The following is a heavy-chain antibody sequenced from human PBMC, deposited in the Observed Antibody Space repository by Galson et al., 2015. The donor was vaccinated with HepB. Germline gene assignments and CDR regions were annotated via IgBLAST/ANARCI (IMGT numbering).Heavy chain of an antibody. J-gene: IGHJ3*02. D-gene: IGHD2-2*01. Sequence: SLRLSCAASGFTFSSYGMHWVRQAPGKGLEWVAVIWYDGSNKYYADSVKGRFTISRDNSKNTLYLQMNSLRAEDTAVYYCAREKVPDIVVVPAAGSFDIWGQGTMVTVSS. CDR2: IWYDGSNK. V-gene: IGHV3-33*01. CDR3: AREKVPDIVVVPAAGSFDI. CDR1: GFTFSSYG.